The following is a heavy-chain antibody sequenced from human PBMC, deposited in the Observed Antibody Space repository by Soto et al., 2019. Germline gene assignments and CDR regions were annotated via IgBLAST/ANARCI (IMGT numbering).Heavy chain of an antibody. CDR3: ARDRGRHAYYYGLDV. CDR1: GGSISSGDYF. Sequence: SETLSLTCTVSGGSISSGDYFWSWIRQPPGKGLEWIGSILSSGNTYYKPSLKSRVTMSLDTSKNQFSLKLTSVTAADTAVYYCARDRGRHAYYYGLDVWGQGTTVTVSS. V-gene: IGHV4-30-4*01. J-gene: IGHJ6*02. CDR2: ILSSGNT.